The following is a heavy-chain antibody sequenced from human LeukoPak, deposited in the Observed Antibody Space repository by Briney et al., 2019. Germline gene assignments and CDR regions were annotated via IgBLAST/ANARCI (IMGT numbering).Heavy chain of an antibody. V-gene: IGHV3-21*04. D-gene: IGHD3-9*01. CDR1: GFTFSSYS. CDR2: ISSSSSYI. CDR3: AKCILTGYYKGYMDV. Sequence: GGSLRLSCAASGFTFSSYSMNWVRQAPGKGLEWVSSISSSSSYIYYADSVKGRFTISRDNSKNTLYLQMNSLRAEDTAVYYCAKCILTGYYKGYMDVWGKGTTVTISS. J-gene: IGHJ6*03.